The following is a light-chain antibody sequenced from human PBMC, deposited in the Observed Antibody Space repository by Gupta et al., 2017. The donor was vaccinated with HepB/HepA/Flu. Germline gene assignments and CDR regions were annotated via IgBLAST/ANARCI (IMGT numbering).Light chain of an antibody. Sequence: ERLMTQSPVTLSVSPGERATLSCRASQSVNRNVAWYQQRPGQAPRLLIYAASTRATGIPARFSGSGSGTEFTLTISSLQSEDFAVYYCQQSDNWTPITFGQGTRLEIK. V-gene: IGKV3-15*01. CDR3: QQSDNWTPIT. CDR2: AAS. J-gene: IGKJ5*01. CDR1: QSVNRN.